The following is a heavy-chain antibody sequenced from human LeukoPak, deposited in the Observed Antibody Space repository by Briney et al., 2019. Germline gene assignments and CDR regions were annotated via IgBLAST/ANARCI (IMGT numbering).Heavy chain of an antibody. D-gene: IGHD1-26*01. J-gene: IGHJ4*02. Sequence: ASVKVSCKASGYTFTSYGISWVRQAPGQGLEWMGWISAYNGNTNYAQKFQGRVTMTEDTSTDTAYMELSSLRSEDTAVYYCATGPSGSIHWGQGTLVTVSS. CDR3: ATGPSGSIH. CDR2: ISAYNGNT. V-gene: IGHV1-18*01. CDR1: GYTFTSYG.